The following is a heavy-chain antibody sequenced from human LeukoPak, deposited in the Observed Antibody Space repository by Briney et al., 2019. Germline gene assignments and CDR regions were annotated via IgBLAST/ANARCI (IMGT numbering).Heavy chain of an antibody. J-gene: IGHJ4*02. CDR3: AKDFYCGGDCLIFDY. CDR2: IRYDESNK. CDR1: GFTLSSYG. V-gene: IGHV3-30*02. Sequence: GGSLRLSCAASGFTLSSYGMHWVRQAPGKGLEWVAFIRYDESNKYYADSVKGRFTISRDNSKNTLYLQMNSLRAEDTAVYYCAKDFYCGGDCLIFDYWGQGTLVTVSS. D-gene: IGHD2-21*02.